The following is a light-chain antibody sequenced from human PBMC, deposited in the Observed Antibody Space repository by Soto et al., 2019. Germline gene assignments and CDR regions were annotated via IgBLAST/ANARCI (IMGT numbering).Light chain of an antibody. CDR1: SSDVGGYDY. J-gene: IGLJ3*02. Sequence: QSVLTQPASVSGSPGQSVTISCTGTSSDVGGYDYVSWYQQHPGKAPQLMIYDVGNRPSGVSNRFSGSKSGNTASLTISGLQAEDEADYYCSSYTTTTTRVFGGGTTLTVL. V-gene: IGLV2-14*01. CDR3: SSYTTTTTRV. CDR2: DVG.